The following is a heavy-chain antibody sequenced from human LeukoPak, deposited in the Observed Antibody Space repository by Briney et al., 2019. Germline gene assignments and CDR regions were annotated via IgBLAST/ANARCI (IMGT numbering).Heavy chain of an antibody. CDR3: ARGSITVVPAFDI. Sequence: SETLSLTCTVSGGSISGYYWSWIRQPAGKGLEWIGRIYTSGSTNYNPSLKSRVTMSVDTSKNQFSLRLTSVTAADTAVYYCARGSITVVPAFDIWGQGTVVTVSS. CDR2: IYTSGST. V-gene: IGHV4-4*07. CDR1: GGSISGYY. D-gene: IGHD4-23*01. J-gene: IGHJ3*02.